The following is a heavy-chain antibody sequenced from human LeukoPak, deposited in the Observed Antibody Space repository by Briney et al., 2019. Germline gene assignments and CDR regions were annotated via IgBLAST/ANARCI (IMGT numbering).Heavy chain of an antibody. CDR1: GYTFTGYY. CDR2: IIPIFGTA. Sequence: GASVKVSCKASGYTFTGYYMHWVRQAPGQGLEWMGGIIPIFGTANYAQKFQGRVTITADESTSTAYMELSSLRSEDTAVYYCARGGLNSLAYCGGDCYGYFDYWGRGTLVTVSS. CDR3: ARGGLNSLAYCGGDCYGYFDY. J-gene: IGHJ4*02. D-gene: IGHD2-21*02. V-gene: IGHV1-69*13.